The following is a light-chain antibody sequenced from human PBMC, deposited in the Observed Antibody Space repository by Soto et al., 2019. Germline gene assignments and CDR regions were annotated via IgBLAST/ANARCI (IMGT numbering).Light chain of an antibody. CDR1: QSISRS. J-gene: IGKJ1*01. CDR3: QQYINWWT. Sequence: EIVLTQSPAILSVSPGERATLSCRASQSISRSLAWYQQKPGQAPRLLISDASTRATGIPARFSGSGSGTEFTLTISSLQSEDFAVYYCQQYINWWTFGQGTKV. V-gene: IGKV3-15*01. CDR2: DAS.